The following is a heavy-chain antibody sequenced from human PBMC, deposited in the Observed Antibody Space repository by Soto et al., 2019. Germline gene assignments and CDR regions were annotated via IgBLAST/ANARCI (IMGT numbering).Heavy chain of an antibody. V-gene: IGHV3-21*05. J-gene: IGHJ6*03. CDR2: ISSSSSYI. Sequence: GSLRLSCAASGFTFSDYSVNWVRQAPGKGLEWVSYISSSSSYIYYADSVKGRFTISRDNAKNSLYLQMDSLRAEDTAVYYCARDASTRYCSSTSCYFGVWYYYYYMDVWGKGT. CDR3: ARDASTRYCSSTSCYFGVWYYYYYMDV. CDR1: GFTFSDYS. D-gene: IGHD2-2*01.